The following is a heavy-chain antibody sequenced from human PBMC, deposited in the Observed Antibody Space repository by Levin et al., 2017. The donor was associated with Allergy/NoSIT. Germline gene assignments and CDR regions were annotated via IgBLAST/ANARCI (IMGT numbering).Heavy chain of an antibody. J-gene: IGHJ4*02. D-gene: IGHD6-6*01. Sequence: GESLKISCAASGFTFSSYSMNWVRQAPGKGLEWVSSISSSSSYIYYADSVKGRFTISRDNAKNSLYLQMNSLRAEDTAVYYCAREGQLSFDYWGQGTLVTVSS. CDR3: AREGQLSFDY. CDR1: GFTFSSYS. V-gene: IGHV3-21*01. CDR2: ISSSSSYI.